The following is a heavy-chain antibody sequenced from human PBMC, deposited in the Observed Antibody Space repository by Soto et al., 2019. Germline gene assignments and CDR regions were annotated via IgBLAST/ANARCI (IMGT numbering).Heavy chain of an antibody. D-gene: IGHD6-13*01. Sequence: GRSQRPCCGASGFTFSGYGVSWVRKKTGKGLEWVSAVSGSGGSTYYADSVKGRFTISRDNSKNTLYPQMNSRRAEDTAGVFSGKWAIAGVGQAIGCRGQG. V-gene: IGHV3-23*01. CDR3: GKWAIAGVGQAIGC. CDR2: VSGSGGST. CDR1: GFTFSGYG. J-gene: IGHJ3*01.